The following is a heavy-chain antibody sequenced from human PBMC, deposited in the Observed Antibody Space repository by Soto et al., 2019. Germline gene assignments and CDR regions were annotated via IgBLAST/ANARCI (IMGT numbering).Heavy chain of an antibody. J-gene: IGHJ5*01. D-gene: IGHD3-3*01. V-gene: IGHV3-23*01. CDR3: AKDYSSAYDCWCEPQEPKNCLDS. Sequence: GGSLRLSCAASGFTFSSSAMSWVRQAPGRGLEWVSSISASGDDTYYADSVKGRFTISRDNSKNTLYLQMSSLRAEDTAVYYCAKDYSSAYDCWCEPQEPKNCLDSRGQGTLVTVSS. CDR2: ISASGDDT. CDR1: GFTFSSSA.